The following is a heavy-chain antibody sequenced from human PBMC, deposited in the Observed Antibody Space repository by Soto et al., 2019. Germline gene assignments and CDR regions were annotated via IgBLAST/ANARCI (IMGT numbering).Heavy chain of an antibody. CDR2: IVPTLRIT. D-gene: IGHD1-26*01. V-gene: IGHV1-69*02. CDR1: GGTSTIYT. CDR3: ATDKYGAGRVGVHS. Sequence: QVQLVQSGAEVKKPGASLRVSCETSGGTSTIYTITWVRQAPGQGLQWMGRIVPTLRITNYAQEFQGRLTIPADSSTSTAHSELRTLTSEVTAVYYWATDKYGAGRVGVHSWGQGTLVTVSS. J-gene: IGHJ5*02.